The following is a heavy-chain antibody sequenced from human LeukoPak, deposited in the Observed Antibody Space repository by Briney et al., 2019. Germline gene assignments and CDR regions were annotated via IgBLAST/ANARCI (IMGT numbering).Heavy chain of an antibody. CDR3: ANTMVRGGMGFDP. CDR1: GXTVSSNY. Sequence: PGGSLRLSCAASGXTVSSNYMSWVRQAPGKGLEWVSVIYSGGSTYYADSVKGRFTISRDNSKNTLYLQMNSLRAEDTAVYYCANTMVRGGMGFDPWGQGTLVTVSS. V-gene: IGHV3-53*01. D-gene: IGHD3-10*01. J-gene: IGHJ5*02. CDR2: IYSGGST.